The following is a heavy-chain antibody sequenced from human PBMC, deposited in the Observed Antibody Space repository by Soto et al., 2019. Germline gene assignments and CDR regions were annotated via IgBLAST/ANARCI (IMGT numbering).Heavy chain of an antibody. CDR2: IIPIFGTA. D-gene: IGHD5-12*01. CDR3: ARAGRGYSGYETKFDY. Sequence: QVQLVQSGAEVKKPGSSVKVSCKASGGTFSSYAISWVQQAPGQGLEWMGGIIPIFGTANYAQKFQGRVTITADESTSTAYMELSSLRSEDTAVYYCARAGRGYSGYETKFDYWGQGTLVTVSS. CDR1: GGTFSSYA. J-gene: IGHJ4*02. V-gene: IGHV1-69*12.